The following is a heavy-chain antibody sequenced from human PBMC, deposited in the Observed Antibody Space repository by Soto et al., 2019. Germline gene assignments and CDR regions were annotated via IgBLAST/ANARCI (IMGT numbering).Heavy chain of an antibody. CDR3: ARERNMYYYDSSGNGMDV. D-gene: IGHD3-22*01. J-gene: IGHJ6*02. V-gene: IGHV3-33*01. CDR1: GFTFSSYG. CDR2: IWYDGSNK. Sequence: PGGSLRLSCAASGFTFSSYGMHWVRQAPGKGLEWVAVIWYDGSNKYYADSVKGRFTISRDNSKNTLYLQMNSLRAEDTAVYYCARERNMYYYDSSGNGMDVWGQGTTVTVSS.